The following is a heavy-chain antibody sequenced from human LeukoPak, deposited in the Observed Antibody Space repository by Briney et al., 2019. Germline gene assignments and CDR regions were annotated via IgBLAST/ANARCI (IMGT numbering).Heavy chain of an antibody. V-gene: IGHV1-8*01. CDR2: MSPNSGDT. CDR3: ARDYYDFWSGYYPSYYYYGMDV. CDR1: GYTFTSYD. J-gene: IGHJ6*02. D-gene: IGHD3-3*01. Sequence: ASVKVSCKASGYTFTSYDINWVRQATGQGLEWMGWMSPNSGDTGYAQKFQGRVTMTRNTSISTAYMELSGLRSEDTAVYYCARDYYDFWSGYYPSYYYYGMDVWGQGTTVTVSS.